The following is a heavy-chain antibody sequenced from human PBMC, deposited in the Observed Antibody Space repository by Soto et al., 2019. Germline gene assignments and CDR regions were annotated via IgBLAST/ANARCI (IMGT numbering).Heavy chain of an antibody. CDR3: AREDDSSGYYYIDY. D-gene: IGHD3-22*01. V-gene: IGHV1-69*13. J-gene: IGHJ4*02. Sequence: AASVKVSCKASGGTFSSYAISWVRQAPGQGLEWMGGIIPIFGTANYAQKFQGRVTITAGESTSTAYMELSSLRSEDTAVYYCAREDDSSGYYYIDYWGQGTLVTVSS. CDR2: IIPIFGTA. CDR1: GGTFSSYA.